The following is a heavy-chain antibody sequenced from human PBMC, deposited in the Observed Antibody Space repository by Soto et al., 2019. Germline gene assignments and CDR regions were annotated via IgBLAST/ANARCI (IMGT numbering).Heavy chain of an antibody. D-gene: IGHD3-22*01. V-gene: IGHV4-39*01. CDR1: GGSISSSSDY. Sequence: PSETMSLARPVSGGSISSSSDYWGWIRQPPGKGLEWIGSIYYSGSTYYNPSLKSRVTISVDTSKNQFSLKLSSVTAADTAVYYCARLAYDSSGYYYGLFDPWGQGTLVTVS. CDR3: ARLAYDSSGYYYGLFDP. J-gene: IGHJ5*02. CDR2: IYYSGST.